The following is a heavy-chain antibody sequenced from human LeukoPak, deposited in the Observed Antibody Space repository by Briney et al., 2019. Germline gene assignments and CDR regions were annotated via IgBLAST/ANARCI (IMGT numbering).Heavy chain of an antibody. CDR3: ARGSPNEYDSSGYYSPLGY. Sequence: GGSLRLSCAASGFTFSDYYMSWIRQAPGKGLEWVSYISSSGSTIYYAGSVKGRFTISRDNAKNSLYLQMNSLRAEDTAVYYCARGSPNEYDSSGYYSPLGYWGQGTLVIVST. CDR2: ISSSGSTI. V-gene: IGHV3-11*04. D-gene: IGHD3-22*01. J-gene: IGHJ4*02. CDR1: GFTFSDYY.